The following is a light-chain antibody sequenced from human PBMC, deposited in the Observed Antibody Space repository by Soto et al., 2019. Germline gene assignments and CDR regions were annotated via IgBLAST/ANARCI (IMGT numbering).Light chain of an antibody. Sequence: QSALTQPASVSGSPGQSITISCTGTSSDVGGYNYVSWYQQHPGKAPKLMIYEVSNRPSGVSNRFSGSKSGKTAALTISGLQAEYEADYDCSSYTSSSTYVFGTGTKLTV. CDR1: SSDVGGYNY. V-gene: IGLV2-14*01. CDR2: EVS. CDR3: SSYTSSSTYV. J-gene: IGLJ1*01.